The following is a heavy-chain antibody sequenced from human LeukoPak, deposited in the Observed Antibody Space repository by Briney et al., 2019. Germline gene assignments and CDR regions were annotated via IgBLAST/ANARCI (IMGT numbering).Heavy chain of an antibody. Sequence: GGSLRLSCAASGLAVSSNYMSWVRQAPGKGLEWVSIIYSGGSTEYTNSVKGRFTISRDNSKNMVYLQMNSLRAEDTAVYYCARGDSGSWNYKRGFDYWSQGTLVTVSS. CDR2: IYSGGST. V-gene: IGHV3-53*01. CDR1: GLAVSSNY. CDR3: ARGDSGSWNYKRGFDY. D-gene: IGHD1-26*01. J-gene: IGHJ4*02.